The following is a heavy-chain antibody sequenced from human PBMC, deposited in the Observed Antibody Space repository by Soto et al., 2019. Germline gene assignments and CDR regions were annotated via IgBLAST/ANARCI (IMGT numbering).Heavy chain of an antibody. CDR2: IYPGDSET. V-gene: IGHV5-51*01. J-gene: IGHJ4*02. CDR1: GYNFTTFW. Sequence: GEPLKISCKGSGYNFTTFWIGWVRQMPGKGLEWMGIIYPGDSETKYSPDFEGQVTISADRSTNTAYLQWRSLRASDTAMYYCARLGFPGAIYFDSWGLGTLVTSPQ. CDR3: ARLGFPGAIYFDS.